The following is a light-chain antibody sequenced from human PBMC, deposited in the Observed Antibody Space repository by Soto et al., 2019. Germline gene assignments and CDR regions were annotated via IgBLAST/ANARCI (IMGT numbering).Light chain of an antibody. CDR2: GSS. J-gene: IGKJ1*01. Sequence: EIVVTQSPGSRPLSPGERATLPCGASQSVTSNYLAWYQQTPGQAPRPLIFGSSNRDTGIPDRFSGSGSGTEFTLTISRLEPEDVEVYYCQHYVTSLITFGQGTKVDIK. V-gene: IGKV3-20*01. CDR1: QSVTSNY. CDR3: QHYVTSLIT.